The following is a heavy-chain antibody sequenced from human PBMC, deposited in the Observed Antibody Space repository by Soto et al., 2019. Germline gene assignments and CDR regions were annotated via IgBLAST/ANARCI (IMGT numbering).Heavy chain of an antibody. V-gene: IGHV5-51*01. D-gene: IGHD2-2*01. CDR1: GYSFNTYW. Sequence: PGESRKISCKGSGYSFNTYWLAWVRQTPGKGLEWMGIIYPGDSDTRYSPSFQGQVTFSADKSISTAYLQWSSLRASDTAMYYCVRQTSQSQYYYYYDMDVWGQGTTVTVSS. CDR3: VRQTSQSQYYYYYDMDV. J-gene: IGHJ6*02. CDR2: IYPGDSDT.